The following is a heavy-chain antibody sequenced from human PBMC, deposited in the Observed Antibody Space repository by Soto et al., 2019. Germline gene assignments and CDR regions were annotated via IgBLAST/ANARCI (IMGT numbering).Heavy chain of an antibody. D-gene: IGHD2-21*02. V-gene: IGHV1-46*01. Sequence: QVQLMQSGAEVKKPGASVKVSCKASGDTFTDYYIHWVRQAPGQGLEWMGTVNPSGGHTTYAQHCLGRVTRTRDTSTSTLYRELTSLTSDDTAIYYCARGGHVVVVTAALDYWGQGTLVTVSS. CDR1: GDTFTDYY. CDR2: VNPSGGHT. J-gene: IGHJ4*02. CDR3: ARGGHVVVVTAALDY.